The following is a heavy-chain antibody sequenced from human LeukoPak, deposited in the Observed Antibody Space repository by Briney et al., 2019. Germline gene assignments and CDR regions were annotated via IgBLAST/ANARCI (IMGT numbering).Heavy chain of an antibody. CDR1: GFTFSNYA. D-gene: IGHD3-22*01. CDR2: ISGGGGNT. V-gene: IGHV3-23*01. J-gene: IGHJ4*02. CDR3: AKDLDSSDYYFHACFDH. Sequence: PGGSLRVSCAASGFTFSNYAMSWVRQAPGKGLEWVSAISGGGGNTYYTDSVKGRFTISRDNSKDTLYLLLNSLRAEDTAVYYCAKDLDSSDYYFHACFDHWGQGTLVTVSS.